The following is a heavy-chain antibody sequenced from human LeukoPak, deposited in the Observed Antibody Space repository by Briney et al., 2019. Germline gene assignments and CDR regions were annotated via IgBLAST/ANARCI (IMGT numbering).Heavy chain of an antibody. Sequence: GGSLRLSCAASGFIFSNYAMSWVRQAPGKGLEWVSGITGNGRSTYYADSVKGRFTISRDNSKNTLYLQVNSLRAEDTAVYFCAKSGTVGATRFDWYFDLWGRGTQVTVSS. CDR2: ITGNGRST. V-gene: IGHV3-23*01. J-gene: IGHJ2*01. D-gene: IGHD1-26*01. CDR1: GFIFSNYA. CDR3: AKSGTVGATRFDWYFDL.